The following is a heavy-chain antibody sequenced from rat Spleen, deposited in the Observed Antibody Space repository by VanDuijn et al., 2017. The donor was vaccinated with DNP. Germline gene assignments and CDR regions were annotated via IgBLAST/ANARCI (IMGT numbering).Heavy chain of an antibody. J-gene: IGHJ4*01. D-gene: IGHD1-12*02. Sequence: EVQLVESGGGLVQPGRSLKLACAASGFTFSDYAMAWVRQAPTKGLEWVASISTGGGNTYYRDSVKGRFTISRDNAKNTLYLQMDSLRSEDTATYYCAKDTYYDGSYYGVMNAWGQGASVTVSS. CDR2: ISTGGGNT. CDR3: AKDTYYDGSYYGVMNA. CDR1: GFTFSDYA. V-gene: IGHV5S23*01.